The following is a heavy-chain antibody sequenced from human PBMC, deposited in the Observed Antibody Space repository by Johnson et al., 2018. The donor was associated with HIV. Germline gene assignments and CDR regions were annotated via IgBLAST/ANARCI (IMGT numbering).Heavy chain of an antibody. CDR3: AKDLVVTNDAFDI. V-gene: IGHV3-7*01. CDR1: GFTFSSYA. CDR2: ITQDGSKK. D-gene: IGHD2-8*02. Sequence: VQLVESGGGVVQPGRSLRLSCAASGFTFSSYAMHWVRQAPGKGLEWVANITQDGSKKYYADYVKGRFTISRNNDKNSLSLQMNRLRAEDTAVYYCAKDLVVTNDAFDIWGQGTRVTFSS. J-gene: IGHJ3*02.